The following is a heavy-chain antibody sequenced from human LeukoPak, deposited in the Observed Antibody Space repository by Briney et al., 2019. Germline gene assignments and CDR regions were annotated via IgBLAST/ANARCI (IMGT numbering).Heavy chain of an antibody. V-gene: IGHV3-30*04. CDR2: ISYDGSNK. CDR3: ARASSRPYDSSGFAFDI. CDR1: GFTFSSYA. J-gene: IGHJ3*02. D-gene: IGHD3-22*01. Sequence: GGSLRLSCAASGFTFSSYAMHWVRQAPGKGLEWVAVISYDGSNKYYADSVKGRFTISRDNAKNSLYLQMNSLRAEDTAVYYCARASSRPYDSSGFAFDIWGQGTMVTVSS.